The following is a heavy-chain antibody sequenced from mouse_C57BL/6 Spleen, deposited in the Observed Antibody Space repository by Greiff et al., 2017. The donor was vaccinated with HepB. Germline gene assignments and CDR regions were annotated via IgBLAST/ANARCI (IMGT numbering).Heavy chain of an antibody. CDR3: ARRDCNYLWDY. CDR2: IYPYDSET. Sequence: QVQLQQPGAELVRPGSSVKLSCKASGYTFTSYWMDWVKQRPGQGLEWIGNIYPYDSETNYNQKFKDKATLTVDKSSSTAYMQLSSLTSEDSAVYYCARRDCNYLWDYWGQGTSVTVSS. D-gene: IGHD2-1*01. CDR1: GYTFTSYW. J-gene: IGHJ4*01. V-gene: IGHV1-61*01.